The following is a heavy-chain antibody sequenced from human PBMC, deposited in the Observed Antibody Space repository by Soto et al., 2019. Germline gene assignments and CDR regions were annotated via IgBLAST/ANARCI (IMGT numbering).Heavy chain of an antibody. CDR3: ARELRTAAFDI. V-gene: IGHV1-2*04. Sequence: ASVKVSCKASGGTFSSYAISWVRQAPGQGLEWMGWINPNSGGTNYAQKFQGWVTMTRDTSISTAYMELSRLRSDDTAVYYCARELRTAAFDIWGQGTMVTVSS. CDR2: INPNSGGT. CDR1: GGTFSSYA. J-gene: IGHJ3*02.